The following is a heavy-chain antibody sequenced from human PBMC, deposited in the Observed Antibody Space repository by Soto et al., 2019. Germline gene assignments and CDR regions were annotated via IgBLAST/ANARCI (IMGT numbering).Heavy chain of an antibody. V-gene: IGHV1-69*13. J-gene: IGHJ6*02. D-gene: IGHD2-15*01. CDR2: IIPIFGTA. Sequence: SVKVSCKASGGTFSSYAISWVLQAPGQGLEWMGGIIPIFGTANYAQKFQGRVTITADESTSTAYMELSSLRSEDTAVYYCARDHELRNNKRTTYYYGMDVWGQGTTVTVSS. CDR1: GGTFSSYA. CDR3: ARDHELRNNKRTTYYYGMDV.